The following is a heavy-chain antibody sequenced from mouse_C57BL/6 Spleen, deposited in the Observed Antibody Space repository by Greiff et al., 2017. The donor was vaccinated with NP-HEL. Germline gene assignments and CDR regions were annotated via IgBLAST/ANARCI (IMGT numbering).Heavy chain of an antibody. CDR3: ARSGITTGGFAY. J-gene: IGHJ3*01. V-gene: IGHV1-54*01. D-gene: IGHD1-1*01. Sequence: QVQLKESGAELVRPGTSVKVSCKASGYAFTNDLIEWVKQRPGQGLEWIGVINPGSGGTNYNAKFKGKATLTAAKTSSTAYMQLSSLTSEDSAVYFCARSGITTGGFAYWGQGTLVTVSA. CDR2: INPGSGGT. CDR1: GYAFTNDL.